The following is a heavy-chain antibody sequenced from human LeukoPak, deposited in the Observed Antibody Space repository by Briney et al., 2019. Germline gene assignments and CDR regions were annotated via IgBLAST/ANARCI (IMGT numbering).Heavy chain of an antibody. J-gene: IGHJ4*02. Sequence: SGPTLVNPTQTLTLTCTFSGFSHSTSGMRVSWIRQPPGKALEWLARIDWDDDKFYSTSLKTRLTISKDTSKNQVVLTMTNMDPVDTATYYCARSRGYSGYDYAKFYFDYWGQGTLVTVSS. D-gene: IGHD5-12*01. CDR1: GFSHSTSGMR. V-gene: IGHV2-70*04. CDR3: ARSRGYSGYDYAKFYFDY. CDR2: IDWDDDK.